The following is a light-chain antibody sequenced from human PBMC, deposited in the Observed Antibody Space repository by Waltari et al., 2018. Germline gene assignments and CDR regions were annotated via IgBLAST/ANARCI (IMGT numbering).Light chain of an antibody. CDR3: QQYGSSPPLT. J-gene: IGKJ4*01. V-gene: IGKV3-20*01. Sequence: EIVLTQSPGTLALSTGERATLSCRASQTVSGRFLAWYQQKPGQAPRLLIYGAANRATGIPDRFSGSGSGTDFTLTISGLEPEDFAVYYCQQYGSSPPLTFGGGTQVEIK. CDR2: GAA. CDR1: QTVSGRF.